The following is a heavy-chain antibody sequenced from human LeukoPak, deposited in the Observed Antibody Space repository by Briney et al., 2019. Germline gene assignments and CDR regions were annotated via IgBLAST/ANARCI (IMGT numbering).Heavy chain of an antibody. CDR3: ARGAVPAAILIPTQNWFDP. J-gene: IGHJ5*02. D-gene: IGHD2-2*01. V-gene: IGHV1-2*02. CDR2: INPNSGGT. Sequence: GASVKVPCTASGYTFTGYYMHWVRQAPGQGLEWMGWINPNSGGTNYAQKLQGRVTMTRDTSISTAYMELSRLRSDDTAVYYCARGAVPAAILIPTQNWFDPWGQGTLVTVSS. CDR1: GYTFTGYY.